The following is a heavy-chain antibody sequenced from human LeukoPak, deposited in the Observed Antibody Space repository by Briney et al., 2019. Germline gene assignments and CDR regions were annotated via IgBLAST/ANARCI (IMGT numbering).Heavy chain of an antibody. CDR2: INHSGST. V-gene: IGHV4-34*01. Sequence: SETLSLTCAVYGGSFSGYYWSWIRQPPGKGLEWIGEINHSGSTNYNPSLKSRVTISVDTSKNQFSLKLSSVTAADTAVYYCARPYSSGWFFGYWGQGTLVTVSS. CDR3: ARPYSSGWFFGY. J-gene: IGHJ4*02. D-gene: IGHD6-19*01. CDR1: GGSFSGYY.